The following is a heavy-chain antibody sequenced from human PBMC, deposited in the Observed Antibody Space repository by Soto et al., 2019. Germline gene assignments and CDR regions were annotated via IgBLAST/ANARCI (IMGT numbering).Heavy chain of an antibody. J-gene: IGHJ5*02. CDR1: GGSISSYY. CDR3: ARGGYSTNGVCYKNWFDP. V-gene: IGHV4-59*01. CDR2: IYYSGST. D-gene: IGHD2-8*01. Sequence: PSETLSLTCTVSGGSISSYYWSWIRQPPGKGLEWIGYIYYSGSTNYNPSLKSRVTISVDTSKNQFSLKLSSVTDADTAVYYCARGGYSTNGVCYKNWFDPWGQATLVTVSS.